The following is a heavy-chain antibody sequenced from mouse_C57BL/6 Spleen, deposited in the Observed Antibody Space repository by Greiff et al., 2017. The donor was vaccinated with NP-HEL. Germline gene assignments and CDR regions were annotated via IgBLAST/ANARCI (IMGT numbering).Heavy chain of an antibody. Sequence: QVQLKQPGAELVKPGASVKMSCKASGYTFTSYWITWVKQRPGQGLEWIGDIYPGSGSTNYNEKFKSKATLTVDTSSSTAYMQLSSLTSEDSAVYYCARMGRLTTVGAYWGQGTLVTVSA. CDR1: GYTFTSYW. CDR2: IYPGSGST. D-gene: IGHD1-1*01. J-gene: IGHJ3*01. V-gene: IGHV1-55*01. CDR3: ARMGRLTTVGAY.